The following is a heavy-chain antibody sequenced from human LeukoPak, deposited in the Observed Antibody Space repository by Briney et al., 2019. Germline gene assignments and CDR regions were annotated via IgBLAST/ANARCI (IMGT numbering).Heavy chain of an antibody. J-gene: IGHJ5*02. CDR1: GGSISSGGYY. CDR2: IYYSGST. V-gene: IGHV4-31*03. CDR3: ARGENYDILTGYSRNWFDP. D-gene: IGHD3-9*01. Sequence: SETLSLTCTVSGGSISSGGYYWSWIRQHPGKGLEWIGYIYYSGSTYYNPSLKSRVTISVDTSKNQFSLKLSSVTAADTAVYYCARGENYDILTGYSRNWFDPWGQGTLVTVSS.